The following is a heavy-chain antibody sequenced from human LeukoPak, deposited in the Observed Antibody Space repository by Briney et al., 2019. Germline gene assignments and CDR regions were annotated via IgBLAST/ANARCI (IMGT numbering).Heavy chain of an antibody. D-gene: IGHD3-3*01. J-gene: IGHJ5*02. V-gene: IGHV3-23*01. Sequence: GGSLRLSCEGSGFIFSSYAMTWVRQAPGKGLQWVSSISGSGESTYYADSMKGRFTISRDNSRNTLSLQMNSLRAEDTAVYFCAKGWEFRVVIPAAVSWGQGTLVTVSS. CDR1: GFIFSSYA. CDR3: AKGWEFRVVIPAAVS. CDR2: ISGSGEST.